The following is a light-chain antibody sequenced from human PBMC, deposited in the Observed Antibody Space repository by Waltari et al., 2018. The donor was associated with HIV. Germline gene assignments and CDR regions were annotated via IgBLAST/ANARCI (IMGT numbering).Light chain of an antibody. Sequence: SYVLTQPPSVSVAPGQTARITCGGNNIAATKSVHWYRLNPGQAPVVVIYDDHDRPSGIPDRFSGSSSGDTATLTISRAEAGDEADYYCQVWDGRGDPVIFGGGTKLAVV. V-gene: IGLV3-21*02. CDR3: QVWDGRGDPVI. CDR1: NIAATKS. CDR2: DDH. J-gene: IGLJ2*01.